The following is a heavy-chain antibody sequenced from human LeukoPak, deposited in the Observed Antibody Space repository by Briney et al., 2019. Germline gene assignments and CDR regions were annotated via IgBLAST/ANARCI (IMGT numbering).Heavy chain of an antibody. D-gene: IGHD2-21*02. Sequence: HPGGPLRLSCAASGFTFSNYAMSWVRQAPGKGLEWVSGISGTSGTINYAAPVKGRFTISRDNSKNTLYLQMNSLRVDDMAVYYCAKRLGDPRAFDYWGQGTLVTVSS. V-gene: IGHV3-23*01. J-gene: IGHJ4*02. CDR2: ISGTSGTI. CDR1: GFTFSNYA. CDR3: AKRLGDPRAFDY.